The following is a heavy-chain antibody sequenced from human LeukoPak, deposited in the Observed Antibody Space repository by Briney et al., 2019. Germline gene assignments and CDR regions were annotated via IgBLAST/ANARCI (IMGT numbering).Heavy chain of an antibody. V-gene: IGHV3-23*01. J-gene: IGHJ4*02. Sequence: GGSLRHSCAAPGFTLTNYAVSWVRPAPGKGLEGVSAISGSGARTYYADSVKGRFTVSRDNSKNTVYLRMNSLRAEDRAVYYCANDQTSSGFFDFWGQGTLVTVSS. CDR3: ANDQTSSGFFDF. D-gene: IGHD3-10*01. CDR1: GFTLTNYA. CDR2: ISGSGART.